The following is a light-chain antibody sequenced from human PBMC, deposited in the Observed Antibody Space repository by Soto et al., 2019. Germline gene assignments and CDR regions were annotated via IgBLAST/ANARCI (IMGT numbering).Light chain of an antibody. CDR3: QHYNSYSEE. V-gene: IGKV1-5*03. CDR2: KAS. J-gene: IGKJ1*01. CDR1: QSISNH. Sequence: DIQMTQSPSSLSASVEDRVIITCRASQSISNHLNWYQQKPGKAPKLLIYKASTLKSGVPSRFSASGSGTEFNLTISSLQPDDFATYYCQHYNSYSEEFGQGTTV.